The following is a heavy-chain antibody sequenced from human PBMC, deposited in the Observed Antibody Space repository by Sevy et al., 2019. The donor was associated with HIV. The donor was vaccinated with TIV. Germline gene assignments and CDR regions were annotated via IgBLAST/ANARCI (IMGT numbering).Heavy chain of an antibody. V-gene: IGHV4-59*13. J-gene: IGHJ4*02. CDR1: GGSIGSYY. Sequence: SETLSLTCSVSGGSIGSYYWAWVRQPPGKGLEWIGNIYYTGRVDYNHSLQSRVAMSVDTSKNQFSLALMSVTAADAAVYYCARSRFWNGYLYYWGQGALVTVSS. D-gene: IGHD3-3*01. CDR3: ARSRFWNGYLYY. CDR2: IYYTGRV.